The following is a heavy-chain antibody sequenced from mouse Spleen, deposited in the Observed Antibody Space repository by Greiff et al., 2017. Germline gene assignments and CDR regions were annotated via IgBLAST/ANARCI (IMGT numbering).Heavy chain of an antibody. D-gene: IGHD3-1*01. CDR2: IDPSDSYT. V-gene: IGHV1-50*01. J-gene: IGHJ3*01. CDR1: GYTFTSYW. CDR3: AREGASFAY. Sequence: QVQLQQSGAELVKPGASVKLSCKASGYTFTSYWMQWVKQRPGQGLEWIGEIDPSDSYTNYNQKFKGKATLTVDTSSSTAYMQLSSLTSEDSAVYYCAREGASFAYWGQGTLVTVSA.